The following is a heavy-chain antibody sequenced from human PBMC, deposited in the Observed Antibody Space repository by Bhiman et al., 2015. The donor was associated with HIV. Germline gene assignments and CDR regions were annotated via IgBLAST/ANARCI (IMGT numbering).Heavy chain of an antibody. D-gene: IGHD3-10*01. Sequence: QLQLVESGGGVVQPGRSLRLSCAASGFIFRNHGMHWVRQAPGKGLEWVAVISYDGRDKDYADSVKGRFTISRDNSKNTLYLQMNSLRTEDTSLYYCARDKESVTMVRGPFDPWGQGTRVTVSS. CDR1: GFIFRNHG. J-gene: IGHJ5*02. CDR2: ISYDGRDK. CDR3: ARDKESVTMVRGPFDP. V-gene: IGHV3-30*03.